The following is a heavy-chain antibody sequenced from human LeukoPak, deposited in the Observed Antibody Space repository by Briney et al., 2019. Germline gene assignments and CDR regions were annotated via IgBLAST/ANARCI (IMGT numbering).Heavy chain of an antibody. CDR3: AKDPNYYRSGSYYTFFDY. Sequence: GGSLRLSCAASGFTFSSYGMHWVRQAPGKGLEWVTFISYNGSNKYYTDSVKGRFTISRDNSKNTLYLQMNSLRAEDTAVYYFAKDPNYYRSGSYYTFFDYWGQGTLVTV. J-gene: IGHJ4*02. V-gene: IGHV3-30*18. CDR1: GFTFSSYG. D-gene: IGHD3-10*01. CDR2: ISYNGSNK.